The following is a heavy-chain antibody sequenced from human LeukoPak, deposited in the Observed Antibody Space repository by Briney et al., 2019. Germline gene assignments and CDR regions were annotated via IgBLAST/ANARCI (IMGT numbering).Heavy chain of an antibody. CDR3: ARGYCSSTSCYTGFDY. J-gene: IGHJ4*02. D-gene: IGHD2-2*02. Sequence: GRSLRLSCAASGFTFSSYAMHWVRQAPGKGLEWVAVISYDGSNKYYADSVKGRFTISRDNSKNTLYLQMNSLRAEDMAVYYCARGYCSSTSCYTGFDYWGQGTLVTVSS. CDR2: ISYDGSNK. V-gene: IGHV3-30-3*01. CDR1: GFTFSSYA.